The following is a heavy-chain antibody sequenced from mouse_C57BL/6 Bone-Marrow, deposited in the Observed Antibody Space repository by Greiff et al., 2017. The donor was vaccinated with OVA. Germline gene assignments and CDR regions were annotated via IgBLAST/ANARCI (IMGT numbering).Heavy chain of an antibody. D-gene: IGHD2-1*01. J-gene: IGHJ4*01. V-gene: IGHV2-2*01. CDR3: ASFYPYYAMDY. CDR2: IWSGGST. CDR1: GFSLTSYG. Sequence: VKLMESGPGLVQPSQSLSITCTVSGFSLTSYGVHWVRQSPGKGLEWLGVIWSGGSTDYNAAFISRLSISKDNSKSQVFFKMNSLQADDTAIYYCASFYPYYAMDYWGQGTSVTVSS.